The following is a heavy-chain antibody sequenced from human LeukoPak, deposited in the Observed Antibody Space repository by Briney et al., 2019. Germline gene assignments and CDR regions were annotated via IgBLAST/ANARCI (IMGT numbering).Heavy chain of an antibody. D-gene: IGHD3-22*01. Sequence: GASVKVSCKASVGTFSSYAISWVRQAPGQRLEWMGRIIPIFGTANYAQKFQGRVTITTDESTSTAYMELSSLRSEDTAVYYCAREHYDSSGYYYDYWGQGTLVTVSS. CDR2: IIPIFGTA. CDR3: AREHYDSSGYYYDY. J-gene: IGHJ4*02. V-gene: IGHV1-69*05. CDR1: VGTFSSYA.